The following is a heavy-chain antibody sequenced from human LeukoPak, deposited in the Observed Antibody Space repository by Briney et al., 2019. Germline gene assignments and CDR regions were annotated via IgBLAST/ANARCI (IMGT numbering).Heavy chain of an antibody. CDR3: AKDRFNDFWSGSNDDAFDI. CDR1: GFTFSSYG. V-gene: IGHV3-30*02. Sequence: RAGGSLRLSCAASGFTFSSYGMHWVRQATGKGVEWVAFIRYDGSNKYYADSVKGRFNIARDNSKKSGDMKMNSLRAEDTAVYYCAKDRFNDFWSGSNDDAFDIWGQGTMVTVSS. CDR2: IRYDGSNK. D-gene: IGHD3-3*01. J-gene: IGHJ3*02.